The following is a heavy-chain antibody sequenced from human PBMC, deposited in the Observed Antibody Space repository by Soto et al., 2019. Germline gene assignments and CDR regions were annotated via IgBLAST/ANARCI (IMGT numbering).Heavy chain of an antibody. V-gene: IGHV1-8*01. Sequence: GPSVKVSCKASGYTFTHYDIYLVVQATGQGLEWIGWMNPYSGNTGYIQKFQGRVTLTRDTSISTAYMELSSLRSEDTAIYYCARGLRGTSEDYWGQGTLVTVSS. CDR3: ARGLRGTSEDY. CDR1: GYTFTHYD. J-gene: IGHJ4*02. D-gene: IGHD3-10*01. CDR2: MNPYSGNT.